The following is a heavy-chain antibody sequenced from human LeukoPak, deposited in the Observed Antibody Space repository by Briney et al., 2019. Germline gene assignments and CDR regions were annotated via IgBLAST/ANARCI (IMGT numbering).Heavy chain of an antibody. D-gene: IGHD3-9*01. CDR3: AREDYDILTGKYYFDY. CDR1: GYTLTELS. CDR2: FDPKDGET. J-gene: IGHJ4*02. Sequence: ASVKVSCKVSGYTLTELSMHWVRQAPGKGLEWMGGFDPKDGETIYAQKFQGRVTMTEDTSTDTAYMELRSLRSDDTAVYYCAREDYDILTGKYYFDYWGQGTLVTVSS. V-gene: IGHV1-24*01.